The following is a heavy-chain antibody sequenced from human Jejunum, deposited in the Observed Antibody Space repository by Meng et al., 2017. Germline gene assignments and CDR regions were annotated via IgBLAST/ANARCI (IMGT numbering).Heavy chain of an antibody. CDR2: IHHSGST. CDR1: GGSTRTSDW. V-gene: IGHV4-4*02. D-gene: IGHD1-26*01. Sequence: QVQLQESGPALLKPSGPLSLTFAVSGGSTRTSDWWSWVRQPPGKGLEWIGEIHHSGSTNYNPSLKSRVTISVDKSKNQFSLKLNSVTAADTAVYYCAREWSGSYRHFDYWGQGTLVTVSS. CDR3: AREWSGSYRHFDY. J-gene: IGHJ4*02.